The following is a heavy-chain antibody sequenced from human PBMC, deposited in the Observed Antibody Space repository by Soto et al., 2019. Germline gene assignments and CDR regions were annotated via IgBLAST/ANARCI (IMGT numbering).Heavy chain of an antibody. CDR2: INAPGETK. CDR3: ARDPEGRTDFDY. Sequence: EVQLVESGGGLVQPGGSLRLSCAASGFTFSNYGMNWARQAPGRGLEWVTHINAPGETKSYSDSVKGRFTISRDDAKNSLYLQMNSLTTDDTAVYDCARDPEGRTDFDYWGQGTLVTVSS. V-gene: IGHV3-48*04. J-gene: IGHJ4*02. CDR1: GFTFSNYG.